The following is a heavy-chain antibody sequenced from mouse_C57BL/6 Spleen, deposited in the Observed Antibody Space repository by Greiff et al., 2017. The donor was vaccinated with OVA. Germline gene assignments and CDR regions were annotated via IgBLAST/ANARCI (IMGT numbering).Heavy chain of an antibody. CDR1: GFTFSDYG. V-gene: IGHV5-17*01. CDR3: ARRVVVGMDY. Sequence: EVQVVESGGGLVKPGGSLKLSCAASGFTFSDYGMHWVRQAPEKGLEWVAYISSGSSTIYYADKVKGRFTISRDNAKNTLFLQMTSLRSEDTAMYYCARRVVVGMDYWGQGTSVTVSS. CDR2: ISSGSSTI. D-gene: IGHD1-1*01. J-gene: IGHJ4*01.